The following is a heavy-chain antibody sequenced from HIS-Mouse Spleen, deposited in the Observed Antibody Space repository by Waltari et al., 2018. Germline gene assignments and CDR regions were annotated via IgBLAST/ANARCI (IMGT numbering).Heavy chain of an antibody. CDR2: RNRDGSAP. V-gene: IGHV3-74*01. CDR1: GFTFSSYW. D-gene: IGHD2-8*01. CDR3: ARGWYYFDY. Sequence: EVQLVESGGGLVQPGGSLRLSCAASGFTFSSYWMHWVRQAPGKGLVSVSRRNRDGSAPSYADSVKGRFTISRDNAKTTLYLQMNSLRAEDTAVYYCARGWYYFDYWGQGTLVTVSS. J-gene: IGHJ4*02.